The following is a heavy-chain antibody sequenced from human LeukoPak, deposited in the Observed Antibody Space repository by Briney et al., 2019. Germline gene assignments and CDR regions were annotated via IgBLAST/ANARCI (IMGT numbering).Heavy chain of an antibody. D-gene: IGHD4-17*01. CDR1: GGSISSYY. Sequence: SETLSLTCTVSGGSISSYYWSWIRQPPGKGLEWIGEINHSGSTNYNPSLKSRVTISVDTSKNQFSLKLSSVTAADTAVYYCAREDHGDYAFDYWGQGTLVTVSS. V-gene: IGHV4-34*01. CDR3: AREDHGDYAFDY. CDR2: INHSGST. J-gene: IGHJ4*02.